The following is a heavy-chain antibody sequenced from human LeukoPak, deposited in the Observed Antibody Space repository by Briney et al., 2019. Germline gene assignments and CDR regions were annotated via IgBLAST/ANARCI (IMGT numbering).Heavy chain of an antibody. V-gene: IGHV4-39*01. Sequence: SETLSLTCTVSGGSISSSSYYWGWIRQPPGKGLEWIGSIYYSGSTYYNPSLKSRVTISVDTSKNQFSLKLSSVTAADTAVYYCARQHYDFWSGPPTAPFDYWGQGILVTVSS. J-gene: IGHJ4*02. CDR1: GGSISSSSYY. CDR3: ARQHYDFWSGPPTAPFDY. CDR2: IYYSGST. D-gene: IGHD3-3*01.